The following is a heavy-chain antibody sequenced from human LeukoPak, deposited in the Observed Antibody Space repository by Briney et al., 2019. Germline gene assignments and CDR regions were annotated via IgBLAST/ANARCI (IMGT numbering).Heavy chain of an antibody. D-gene: IGHD3-3*01. J-gene: IGHJ6*02. CDR1: GFTFSSYS. V-gene: IGHV3-21*01. CDR3: ARDFWSGYTNYYYYYGMDV. Sequence: KTGGSLRLSCAASGFTFSSYSMNWVRQAPGKGLEWVSSISSSSSYIYYADSVKGRFTISRDNAKNSLYLQVNSLRAEDTAVYYCARDFWSGYTNYYYYYGMDVWGQGTTVTVSS. CDR2: ISSSSSYI.